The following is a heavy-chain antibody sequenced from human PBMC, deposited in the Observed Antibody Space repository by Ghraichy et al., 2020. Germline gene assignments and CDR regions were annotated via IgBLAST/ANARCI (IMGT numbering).Heavy chain of an antibody. V-gene: IGHV3-23*01. CDR1: GFIFSSYA. CDR3: AKAPIRYQSGNYADY. D-gene: IGHD3-10*01. CDR2: ISGSGGDT. J-gene: IGHJ4*02. Sequence: GGSLRLSCAASGFIFSSYAMSWVRQAPGKGLEWVSAISGSGGDTYYVDSVKGRFTISRDNSENTLYLQMNSLRVDDTAVYYCAKAPIRYQSGNYADYWGQGTLVTVSS.